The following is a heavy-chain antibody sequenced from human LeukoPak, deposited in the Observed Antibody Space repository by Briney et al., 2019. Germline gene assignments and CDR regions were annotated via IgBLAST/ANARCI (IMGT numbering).Heavy chain of an antibody. CDR3: ARHYSGSYHSSLEY. D-gene: IGHD1-26*01. J-gene: IGHJ4*02. Sequence: GESLKISCKGSGYSFANYWIAWVRQMPGTGLESMGIVNPGDSDTRYSPSFQGQVTISADKSISTASLQWSSLKASDTAMYYCARHYSGSYHSSLEYWGQGTLVTVSS. CDR1: GYSFANYW. CDR2: VNPGDSDT. V-gene: IGHV5-51*01.